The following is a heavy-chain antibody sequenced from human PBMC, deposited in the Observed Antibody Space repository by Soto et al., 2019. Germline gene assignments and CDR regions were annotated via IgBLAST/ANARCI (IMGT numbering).Heavy chain of an antibody. V-gene: IGHV1-69*13. CDR2: IIPIFGTA. D-gene: IGHD2-8*01. Sequence: SVKVSCKASGGTFSSYAISWVRQAPGQGLEWMGGIIPIFGTANYAQKFQGRVTITADESTSTAYMELSSLRSEGTAVYYCASGEGCTNGVCYWYYYYGMDVWGQGTTVTVSS. J-gene: IGHJ6*02. CDR1: GGTFSSYA. CDR3: ASGEGCTNGVCYWYYYYGMDV.